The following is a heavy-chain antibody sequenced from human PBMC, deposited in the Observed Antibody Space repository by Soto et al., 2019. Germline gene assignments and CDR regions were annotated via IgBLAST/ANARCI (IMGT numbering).Heavy chain of an antibody. V-gene: IGHV3-23*01. CDR1: GFTFNSYV. CDR3: ARGRYLDSSDYWVANLPFDH. Sequence: GGSLRLSCAASGFTFNSYVMTWVRQAPGEGLEWVSSISRSGRGSAYYADSVKGRFTISRDNSENTPFLQMNNLRDEDTALYYCARGRYLDSSDYWVANLPFDHWGLGTLVTVSS. D-gene: IGHD3-22*01. J-gene: IGHJ4*02. CDR2: ISRSGRGSA.